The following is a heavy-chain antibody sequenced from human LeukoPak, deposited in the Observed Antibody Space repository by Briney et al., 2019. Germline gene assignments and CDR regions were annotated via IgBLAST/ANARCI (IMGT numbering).Heavy chain of an antibody. Sequence: GGSLRLSCAASGFTFSSYSMNWVRQAPGKGLEWVSSISSSSSYIYYADSVKGRFTISRDNAKNSLYLQMNSLRAEDTAVYYCARETGEGGGSFLSYYYYGMDVWGQGTTVTVSS. CDR1: GFTFSSYS. CDR2: ISSSSSYI. D-gene: IGHD2-15*01. CDR3: ARETGEGGGSFLSYYYYGMDV. J-gene: IGHJ6*02. V-gene: IGHV3-21*01.